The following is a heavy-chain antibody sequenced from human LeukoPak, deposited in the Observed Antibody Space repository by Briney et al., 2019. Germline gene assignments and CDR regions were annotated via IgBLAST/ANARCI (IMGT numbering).Heavy chain of an antibody. CDR3: AVTYYYDSSGYYPPAFDI. D-gene: IGHD3-22*01. V-gene: IGHV1-8*02. CDR2: MSPNSGNT. CDR1: GYTFTGYY. J-gene: IGHJ3*02. Sequence: ASVKVSCKASGYTFTGYYMHWVRQATGQGLEWMGWMSPNSGNTGYAQKFQGRVTMTRNTSISTAYMELSSLRSEDTAVYYCAVTYYYDSSGYYPPAFDIWGQGTMVTVSS.